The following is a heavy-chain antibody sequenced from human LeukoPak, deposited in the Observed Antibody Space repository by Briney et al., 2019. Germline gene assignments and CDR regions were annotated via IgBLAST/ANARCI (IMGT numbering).Heavy chain of an antibody. CDR3: ARTMATITDAFDI. V-gene: IGHV3-21*01. D-gene: IGHD5-24*01. CDR2: MSGSSTYI. Sequence: GGSLRLSCAASGFTFSSYSMNWVRQAPGKGLEWVSSMSGSSTYIYYADSVKGRFTISRDNAKNSLYLQMNSLRAEDTAEYYCARTMATITDAFDIWGQGTMVTVSS. CDR1: GFTFSSYS. J-gene: IGHJ3*02.